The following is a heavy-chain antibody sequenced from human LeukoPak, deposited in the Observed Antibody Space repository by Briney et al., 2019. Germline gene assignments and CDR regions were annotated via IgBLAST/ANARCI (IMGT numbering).Heavy chain of an antibody. J-gene: IGHJ4*02. CDR2: ISDIVGST. Sequence: PGGSLRLSCAASGFSSSNYIMGWVRQTPGKGLEWVSSISDIVGSTFYADSVKGRFTISRDNSKNTLYVQMDSLRAEDTAVYYCAKDYSRSDDSGTEKDLPFDYWGQGTLVTVSS. D-gene: IGHD3-10*01. CDR3: AKDYSRSDDSGTEKDLPFDY. CDR1: GFSSSNYI. V-gene: IGHV3-23*01.